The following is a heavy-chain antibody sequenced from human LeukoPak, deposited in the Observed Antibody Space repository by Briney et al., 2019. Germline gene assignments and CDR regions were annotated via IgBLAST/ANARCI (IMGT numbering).Heavy chain of an antibody. D-gene: IGHD2-2*01. V-gene: IGHV4-34*01. J-gene: IGHJ5*02. CDR3: ARGRALVPAAPLSWFDP. Sequence: SETLSLICAVYGGSFSGYYWSWIRQPPGKGLEWIGEINHSGSTNYNPSLKSRVTISVDTSKNQFSLKLSSVTAADTAVYYCARGRALVPAAPLSWFDPRGQGTLVTVFS. CDR2: INHSGST. CDR1: GGSFSGYY.